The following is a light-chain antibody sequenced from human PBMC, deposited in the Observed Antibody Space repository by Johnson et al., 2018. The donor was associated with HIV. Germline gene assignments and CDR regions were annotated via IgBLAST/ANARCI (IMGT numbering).Light chain of an antibody. CDR1: SSNIGNNY. CDR2: YNN. J-gene: IGLJ1*01. CDR3: GTWDSSLSAGPYG. Sequence: QAVLTQPPSVSAAPGQKVTISCSGSSSNIGNNYVSWYQQLPGTAPKLLIYYNNKRPSGIPDRFSGSKSGTSATLGITGLQTGDEADYYCGTWDSSLSAGPYGFGTGTKVTVL. V-gene: IGLV1-51*01.